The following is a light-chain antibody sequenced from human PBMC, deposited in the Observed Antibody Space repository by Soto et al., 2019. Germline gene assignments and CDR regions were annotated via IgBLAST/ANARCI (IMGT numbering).Light chain of an antibody. CDR1: QSVSGSY. CDR2: GAS. V-gene: IGKV3-20*01. CDR3: HQYGSSPET. Sequence: EIVLTQSPGTLSLSPGGRATLSCRASQSVSGSYLAWYQQKPGQAPRLLIYGASSRATGIPDRFSGSGSGTVFALTISRLEPEDFAVYSCHQYGSSPETFGQGTKLEIK. J-gene: IGKJ1*01.